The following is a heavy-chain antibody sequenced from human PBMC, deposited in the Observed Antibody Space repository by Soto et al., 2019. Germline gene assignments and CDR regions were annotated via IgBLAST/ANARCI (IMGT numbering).Heavy chain of an antibody. CDR2: IYYSGST. CDR1: GGSISSSSYY. D-gene: IGHD3-22*01. CDR3: ARHLLWYYYDSSGCFDY. J-gene: IGHJ4*02. V-gene: IGHV4-39*01. Sequence: SETLSLTCTVSGGSISSSSYYWGWIRQPPGKGLEWIGSIYYSGSTYYNPSLKSRVTISVDTSKDQFSLKLSSVTAADTAVYYCARHLLWYYYDSSGCFDYWGQGTLVTVSS.